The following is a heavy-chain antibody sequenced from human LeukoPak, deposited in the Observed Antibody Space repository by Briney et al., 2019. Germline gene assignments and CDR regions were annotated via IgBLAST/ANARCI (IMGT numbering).Heavy chain of an antibody. V-gene: IGHV4-4*07. CDR3: ARGRGYDFWSGSKDYYGMDV. CDR1: GGSISSYY. CDR2: IYTSGST. J-gene: IGHJ6*02. Sequence: SETLSLTCTISGGSISSYYWSWIRQPAGKGLEWIGRIYTSGSTNYNPSLKSRVTMSVDTSKNQFSPKLSSVTAADTAVYYCARGRGYDFWSGSKDYYGMDVWGQGTTVTVSS. D-gene: IGHD3-3*01.